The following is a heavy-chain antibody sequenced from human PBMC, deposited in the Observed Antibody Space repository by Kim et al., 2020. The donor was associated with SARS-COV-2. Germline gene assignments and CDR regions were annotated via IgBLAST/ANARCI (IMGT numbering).Heavy chain of an antibody. J-gene: IGHJ4*02. CDR1: GFTFSSYA. V-gene: IGHV3-23*01. Sequence: WGSLRLSCAASGFTFSSYAMSWVRQAPGKGLEWVSSISGNGGSTYYADSAKGRFTISRDNSKNTLFLQMNNLRAEDTAVYYCAKGAGAPFFFDYWGQGTL. CDR3: AKGAGAPFFFDY. D-gene: IGHD6-19*01. CDR2: ISGNGGST.